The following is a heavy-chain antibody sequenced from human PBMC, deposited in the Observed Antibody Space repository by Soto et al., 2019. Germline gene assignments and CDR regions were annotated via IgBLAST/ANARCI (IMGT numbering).Heavy chain of an antibody. D-gene: IGHD4-17*01. CDR1: GYTFTSYG. CDR2: ISAYNGNT. Sequence: ASVKVSCKASGYTFTSYGISWVRQAPGQGLEWMGWISAYNGNTNYAQKLQGRVTMTTDTSTSTAYIELNSLRDEDTAVYYCARDFGYGDYVDCWGQGTLVTVSS. J-gene: IGHJ4*02. V-gene: IGHV1-18*01. CDR3: ARDFGYGDYVDC.